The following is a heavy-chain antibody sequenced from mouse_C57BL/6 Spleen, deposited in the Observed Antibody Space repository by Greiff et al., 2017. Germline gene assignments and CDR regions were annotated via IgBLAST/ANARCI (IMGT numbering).Heavy chain of an antibody. V-gene: IGHV1-50*01. D-gene: IGHD1-1*01. CDR2: IDPSDSYT. CDR3: ARPVVSSYWYFDV. J-gene: IGHJ1*03. Sequence: VQLQQPGAELVKPGASVKLSCKASGYTFTSYWMQWVKQRPGQGLEWIGEIDPSDSYTNSNQKFKGKATLTVDTSSSPAYMQLSSLTSEDSAVYYCARPVVSSYWYFDVWGTGTTVTVSS. CDR1: GYTFTSYW.